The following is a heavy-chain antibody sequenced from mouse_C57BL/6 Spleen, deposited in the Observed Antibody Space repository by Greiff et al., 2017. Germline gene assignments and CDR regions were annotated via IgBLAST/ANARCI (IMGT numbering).Heavy chain of an antibody. D-gene: IGHD2-1*01. CDR3: ATPGNFNAMDY. CDR1: GFTFSDYG. Sequence: EVKLVESGGGLVKPGGSLKLSCAASGFTFSDYGMHWVRQAPEKGLEWVAYISSGSSTIYYADTVKGRFTISRDNAKNTLFLQMTSLRSEDTAMYYCATPGNFNAMDYWGQGTSVTVSS. V-gene: IGHV5-17*01. CDR2: ISSGSSTI. J-gene: IGHJ4*01.